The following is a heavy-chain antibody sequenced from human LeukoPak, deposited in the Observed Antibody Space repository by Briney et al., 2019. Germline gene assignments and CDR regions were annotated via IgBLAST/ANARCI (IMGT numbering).Heavy chain of an antibody. CDR2: IWYDGSNK. J-gene: IGHJ4*02. CDR1: GFTFSSYG. CDR3: AKDTGGYGSGGSCYSPDY. D-gene: IGHD2-15*01. V-gene: IGHV3-33*06. Sequence: GGSLRLSCAAAGFTFSSYGMQWVRQAPGKGLEWVAVIWYDGSNKYYADSVKGRFTISRDNSKNTLYLQMNSLRAEDTAVYYRAKDTGGYGSGGSCYSPDYWGQGTLVTVSS.